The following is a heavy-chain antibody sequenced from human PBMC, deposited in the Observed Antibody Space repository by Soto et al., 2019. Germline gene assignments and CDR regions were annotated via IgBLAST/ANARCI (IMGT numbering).Heavy chain of an antibody. D-gene: IGHD3-22*01. CDR2: IYYSGST. Sequence: SETLSLTCTVSGGSISSGGYYWSWIRQHPGKGLEWIGYIYYSGSTYYNPSLKSRVTISVDTSKNQFSLKLSSVTAADTAVYYCARGGYYYDSSGYLPEVGYYFDYWGQGTLVTVSS. CDR3: ARGGYYYDSSGYLPEVGYYFDY. J-gene: IGHJ4*02. V-gene: IGHV4-31*03. CDR1: GGSISSGGYY.